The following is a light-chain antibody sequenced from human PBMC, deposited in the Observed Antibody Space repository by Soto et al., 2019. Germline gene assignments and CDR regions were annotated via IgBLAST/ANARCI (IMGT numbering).Light chain of an antibody. V-gene: IGKV1-5*03. CDR3: QQYNDNWT. CDR2: KAS. CDR1: QSISSW. Sequence: DIQMTQSPSTLSASVGDRGTITCRASQSISSWLAWYQQKPGQAPKLLIYKASTLQSGVPSRFSGSGSGTEFTLAISSLQPDDSATYYCQQYNDNWTFGQGTKVEIK. J-gene: IGKJ1*01.